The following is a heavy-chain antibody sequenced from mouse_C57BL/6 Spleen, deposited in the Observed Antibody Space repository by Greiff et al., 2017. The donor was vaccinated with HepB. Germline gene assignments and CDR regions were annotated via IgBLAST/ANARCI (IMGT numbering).Heavy chain of an antibody. CDR2: INPNNGGT. CDR1: GYTFTDYN. CDR3: ARAYYYGSRGGDAMDY. J-gene: IGHJ4*01. V-gene: IGHV1-18*01. Sequence: EVQLQQSGPELVKPGASVKIPCKASGYTFTDYNMDWVKQSHGKSLEWIGDINPNNGGTIYNQKFTGKATLTVDKSSSTAYMELRSLTSEDTAVYYCARAYYYGSRGGDAMDYWGQGTSVTVSS. D-gene: IGHD1-1*01.